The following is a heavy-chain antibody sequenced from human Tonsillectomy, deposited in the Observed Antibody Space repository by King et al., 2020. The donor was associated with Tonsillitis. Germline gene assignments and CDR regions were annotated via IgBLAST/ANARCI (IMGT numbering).Heavy chain of an antibody. CDR3: TSRPWFDY. J-gene: IGHJ4*02. Sequence: VQLVESGGGLVKPGGSLRLSCATSGFTFTKAWMNWVRQTPGKGLEWVGRIKTKADGWTTDYAAPVKGRFTISRDDSKNTLYLQMDSLQTEDTAVYYCTSRPWFDYWGQGTLVTVSS. CDR1: GFTFTKAW. CDR2: IKTKADGWTT. V-gene: IGHV3-15*07.